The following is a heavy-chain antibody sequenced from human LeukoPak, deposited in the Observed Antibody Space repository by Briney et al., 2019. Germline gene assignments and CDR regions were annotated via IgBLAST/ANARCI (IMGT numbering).Heavy chain of an antibody. CDR1: GFTFSSYS. CDR3: ARDVERGSSWSGKRPGDY. Sequence: PGGSLRLSCAASGFTFSSYSMNWVRQAPGKGLEWVSSISSSSSYIYYADSVKGRFTISRDNAKNSLYLQMNSLRAEDTAVYYCARDVERGSSWSGKRPGDYWGQGTLVTVSS. CDR2: ISSSSSYI. V-gene: IGHV3-21*01. D-gene: IGHD6-13*01. J-gene: IGHJ4*02.